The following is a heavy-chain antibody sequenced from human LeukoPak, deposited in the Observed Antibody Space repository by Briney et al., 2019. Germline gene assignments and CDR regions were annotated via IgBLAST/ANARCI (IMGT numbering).Heavy chain of an antibody. V-gene: IGHV4-39*01. J-gene: IGHJ4*02. CDR1: GGSISSSSYY. CDR2: IYYSGST. Sequence: PSETLSLTCTVSGGSISSSSYYWGWIRQPPGKGLEWIGSIYYSGSTYYNPSLKSRVTISVDTSKNQFSLKLSSVTAADTAVYYCATQVRNRLLWFGELLSFDYWGQGTLVTVSS. CDR3: ATQVRNRLLWFGELLSFDY. D-gene: IGHD3-10*01.